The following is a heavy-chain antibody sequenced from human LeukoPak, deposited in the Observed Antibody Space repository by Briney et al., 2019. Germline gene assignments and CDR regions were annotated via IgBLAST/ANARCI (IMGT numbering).Heavy chain of an antibody. CDR2: INPNSGGT. Sequence: GASVKVSCKASGYTFTGYYMHWVRQAPGQGLEWMGWINPNSGGTNYVQKFQGRVTMTRDTSISTAYMELSRLRSDDTAVYYCARGGPQYYYDSSGYYYLWGQGTLVTVSS. CDR3: ARGGPQYYYDSSGYYYL. V-gene: IGHV1-2*02. D-gene: IGHD3-22*01. CDR1: GYTFTGYY. J-gene: IGHJ4*02.